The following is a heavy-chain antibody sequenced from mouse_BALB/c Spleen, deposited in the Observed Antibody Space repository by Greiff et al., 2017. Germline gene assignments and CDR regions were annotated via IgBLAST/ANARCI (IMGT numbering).Heavy chain of an antibody. V-gene: IGHV1-14*01. CDR3: AREGIYDGYTGGFAY. Sequence: VQLQQSGPELVKPGASVKMSCKASGYTFTSYVMHWVKQKPGQGLEWIGYINPYNDGTKYNEKFKGKATLTSDKSSSTAYMELSSLTSEDSAVYYCAREGIYDGYTGGFAYWGQGTLVTVSA. CDR2: INPYNDGT. J-gene: IGHJ3*01. D-gene: IGHD2-3*01. CDR1: GYTFTSYV.